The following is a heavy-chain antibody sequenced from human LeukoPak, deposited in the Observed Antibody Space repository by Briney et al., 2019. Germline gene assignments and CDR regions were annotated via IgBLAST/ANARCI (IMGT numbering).Heavy chain of an antibody. D-gene: IGHD3-22*01. Sequence: KPSETLSLTCTVSGGSISSSSYYWGWIRQPPGKGLEWIGSIYYSGSTYYNPSLKSRVTISVDTSKNQFSLKLSSVTAADTAVYYCARRGYDSSGYYRNYWGQGTLVTVSS. V-gene: IGHV4-39*01. J-gene: IGHJ4*02. CDR2: IYYSGST. CDR1: GGSISSSSYY. CDR3: ARRGYDSSGYYRNY.